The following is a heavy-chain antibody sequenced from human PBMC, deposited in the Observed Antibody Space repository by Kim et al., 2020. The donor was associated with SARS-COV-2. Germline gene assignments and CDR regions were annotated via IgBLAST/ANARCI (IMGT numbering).Heavy chain of an antibody. D-gene: IGHD2-2*01. Sequence: GGSLRLSCAASGFTFSGNAMHWVRQAPGKGLEWVAVLSHDGSYEDYAGSVKGRFSISRDNAKSTLYLQMNSLRPEDTAVYYCARDGQLDYWGRGTLVTVS. CDR3: ARDGQLDY. J-gene: IGHJ4*02. CDR2: LSHDGSYE. V-gene: IGHV3-30*04. CDR1: GFTFSGNA.